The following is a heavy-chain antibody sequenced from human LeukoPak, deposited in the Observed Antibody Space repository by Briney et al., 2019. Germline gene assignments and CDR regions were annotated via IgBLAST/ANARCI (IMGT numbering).Heavy chain of an antibody. J-gene: IGHJ6*02. D-gene: IGHD2-15*01. CDR3: ARSRVVVAASIGYYYYYYGMDV. V-gene: IGHV1-8*01. Sequence: ASVKVSCKASGYTFTSYDINWVRQATGQGLEWMGWMNPNSGNTGYAQKFQGRVTMTRNTSISTAYMELSSLRSEDTAVYYCARSRVVVAASIGYYYYYYGMDVWGQGTTVTVSS. CDR2: MNPNSGNT. CDR1: GYTFTSYD.